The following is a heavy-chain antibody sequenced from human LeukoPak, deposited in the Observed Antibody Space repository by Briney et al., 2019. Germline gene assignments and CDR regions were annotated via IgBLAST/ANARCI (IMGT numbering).Heavy chain of an antibody. Sequence: PGGSLRLSCAASGFTFSSYAMSWVRQAPGKGLEWVSAISGSGGSTYYADSVKGRFTISRDNSKNTLYLQMNSLRAEDTAVYYCARDTTFDSSGWSYYFDYWGQGTLVTVSS. J-gene: IGHJ4*02. CDR1: GFTFSSYA. V-gene: IGHV3-23*01. CDR3: ARDTTFDSSGWSYYFDY. D-gene: IGHD6-19*01. CDR2: ISGSGGST.